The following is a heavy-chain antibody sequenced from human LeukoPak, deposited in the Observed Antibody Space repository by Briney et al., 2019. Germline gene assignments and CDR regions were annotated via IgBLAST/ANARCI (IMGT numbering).Heavy chain of an antibody. D-gene: IGHD1-26*01. CDR3: ARGHFTIPGATMEEGRLDY. Sequence: SVKVSCKASGGTFSSYAISWVRQAPGQGLEWMGRIIPIFGTANYAQKFQGRVTITTDESTSTAYMELSSLRSEDTAVYYCARGHFTIPGATMEEGRLDYWGQGTLVTVSS. CDR2: IIPIFGTA. J-gene: IGHJ4*02. V-gene: IGHV1-69*05. CDR1: GGTFSSYA.